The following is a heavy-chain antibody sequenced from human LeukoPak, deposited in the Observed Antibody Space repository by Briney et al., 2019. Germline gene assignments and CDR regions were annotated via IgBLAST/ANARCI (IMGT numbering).Heavy chain of an antibody. Sequence: SETLSLTCTVSGGSISSYYWSWIRQPPGKGLEWIGYIYYSGSTNYNPSLKSRVTISVDTSKNQFSLKLSSVTAADTAVYYCAREGPGYYDSSGYFDYWGQGTLVTVSS. D-gene: IGHD3-22*01. CDR1: GGSISSYY. CDR3: AREGPGYYDSSGYFDY. V-gene: IGHV4-59*01. J-gene: IGHJ4*02. CDR2: IYYSGST.